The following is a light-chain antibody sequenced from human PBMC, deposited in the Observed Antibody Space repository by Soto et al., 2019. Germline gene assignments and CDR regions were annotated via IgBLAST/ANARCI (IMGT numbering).Light chain of an antibody. CDR3: QSYDSSLSGSYV. V-gene: IGLV1-40*01. J-gene: IGLJ1*01. Sequence: QSVLTQPPSVSGAPGQRVIISCTGSSSNIGAGYDVHRYQQLPGTAPRLLIYDNNNRPSGVPARFSVSKSDTSASLAITGLQPEDEADYYCQSYDSSLSGSYVFGTGTKLTVL. CDR2: DNN. CDR1: SSNIGAGYD.